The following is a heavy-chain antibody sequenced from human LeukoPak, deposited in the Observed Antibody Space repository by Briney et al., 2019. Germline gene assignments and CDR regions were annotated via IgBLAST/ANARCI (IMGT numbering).Heavy chain of an antibody. Sequence: GESLKISCKASGYGFSNYWIGWVRQVPGKGLEWMGIISPGDSDTTYSPSFQGQVTISADKSISTAYLQWSSLKASDTAMYYCARRIGSGWYDYWGQGTLVTVSS. J-gene: IGHJ4*02. V-gene: IGHV5-51*01. CDR3: ARRIGSGWYDY. CDR1: GYGFSNYW. D-gene: IGHD6-19*01. CDR2: ISPGDSDT.